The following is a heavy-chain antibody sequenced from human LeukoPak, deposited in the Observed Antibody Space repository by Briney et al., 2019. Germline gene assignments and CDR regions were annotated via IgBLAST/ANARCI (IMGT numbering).Heavy chain of an antibody. CDR3: ARVIYDSSGYYYFDY. Sequence: PSETLSLTCTVSGGSTSSYYWSWIRQPPGKGLEWIGYIYYSGSTNYNPSLKSRVTISVDTSKNQFSLKLSSVTAADTAVYYCARVIYDSSGYYYFDYWGQGTLVTVSS. D-gene: IGHD3-22*01. V-gene: IGHV4-59*01. CDR1: GGSTSSYY. CDR2: IYYSGST. J-gene: IGHJ4*02.